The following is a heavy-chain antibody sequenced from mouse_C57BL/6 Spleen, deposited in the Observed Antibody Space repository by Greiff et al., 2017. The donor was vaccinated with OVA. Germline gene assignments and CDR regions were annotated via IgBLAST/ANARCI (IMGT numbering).Heavy chain of an antibody. CDR3: APYYGAWFAY. D-gene: IGHD2-10*01. Sequence: EVQLQQSGPELVKPGASVKISCKASGYTFTDYYMNWVKQSHGKSLEWIGDINPNNGGTSYNQKFKGKATLTVDKSSSTAYMELRSLTSEDSAVYYCAPYYGAWFAYWGQGTLVTVSA. CDR2: INPNNGGT. V-gene: IGHV1-26*01. CDR1: GYTFTDYY. J-gene: IGHJ3*01.